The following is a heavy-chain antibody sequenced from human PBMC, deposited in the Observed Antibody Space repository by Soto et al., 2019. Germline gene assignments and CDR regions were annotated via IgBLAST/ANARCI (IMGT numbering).Heavy chain of an antibody. D-gene: IGHD2-2*01. J-gene: IGHJ5*01. CDR3: VRDQKYFRVNGNWFDY. Sequence: GXSVKVSCKASGYTSSYFGISWVRQAPGQGLEWMGWVSGNNGASNPAPKVQGRITMTLDTSTGVSYMALRSLRSDDTAIYYCVRDQKYFRVNGNWFDYWGQGTLVTVSS. CDR2: VSGNNGAS. V-gene: IGHV1-18*04. CDR1: GYTSSYFG.